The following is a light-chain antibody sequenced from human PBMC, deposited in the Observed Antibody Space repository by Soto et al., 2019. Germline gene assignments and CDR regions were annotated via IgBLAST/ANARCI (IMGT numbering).Light chain of an antibody. V-gene: IGKV1-17*01. Sequence: DIQMTQSPSSLSASVGDRVTSTCRASQGIRDALGWYQQNPGKAPKRLIYAASSLQSGVPSRFSGSGSGTEFNLTISSLQPVYFATYYCLQHNSYPQTFGQGTKVEIK. J-gene: IGKJ1*01. CDR3: LQHNSYPQT. CDR1: QGIRDA. CDR2: AAS.